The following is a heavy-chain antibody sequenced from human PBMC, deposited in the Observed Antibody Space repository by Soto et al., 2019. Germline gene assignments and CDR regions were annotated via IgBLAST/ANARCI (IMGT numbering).Heavy chain of an antibody. Sequence: QVPLVQSGAEVKKPGASVKVSCKASGYTFTSYAMHWVRQAPGQRLEWMGWINAGNGNTKYSQKFQGRVTITRDTSASTAYMELSSLRSEDTAVYYCARVVVYADFMDVWGKGTTVTVSS. CDR3: ARVVVYADFMDV. D-gene: IGHD2-8*02. CDR2: INAGNGNT. J-gene: IGHJ6*03. V-gene: IGHV1-3*01. CDR1: GYTFTSYA.